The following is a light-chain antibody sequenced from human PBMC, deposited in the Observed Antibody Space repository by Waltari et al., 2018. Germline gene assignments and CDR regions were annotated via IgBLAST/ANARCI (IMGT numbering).Light chain of an antibody. CDR3: QHYKSLPVS. J-gene: IGKJ1*01. V-gene: IGKV3-20*01. Sequence: IVLTQSPGTLSLSPGERATLSCRASQSVSIYLAWYQQKPGQAPRLRIYHTPPRATGIPDRFSGSGSGTDFSLTISGLEPEDFAVYYCQHYKSLPVSFGQGTRVEIK. CDR1: QSVSIY. CDR2: HTP.